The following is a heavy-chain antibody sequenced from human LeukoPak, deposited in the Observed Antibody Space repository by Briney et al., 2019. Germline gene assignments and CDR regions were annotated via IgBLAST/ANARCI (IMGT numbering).Heavy chain of an antibody. CDR1: GGTFSSYA. CDR2: IIPILGIA. Sequence: GSSVKVSCKASGGTFSSYAISWVRQAPGQGLEWMGRIIPILGIANYAQKFQGRVTITADKSTSTAYMELSSLRSEDTAVYYCARGFLRYSYDHWGQGTLVTVSS. D-gene: IGHD5-18*01. V-gene: IGHV1-69*04. CDR3: ARGFLRYSYDH. J-gene: IGHJ4*02.